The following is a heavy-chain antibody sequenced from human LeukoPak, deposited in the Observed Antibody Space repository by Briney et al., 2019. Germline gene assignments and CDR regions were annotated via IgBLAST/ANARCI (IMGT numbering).Heavy chain of an antibody. CDR3: ARNYYDSSGYYLYYFDY. D-gene: IGHD3-22*01. CDR1: GGTFSSYA. J-gene: IGHJ4*02. CDR2: IIPIFGTA. V-gene: IGHV1-69*05. Sequence: SVKVSCKASGGTFSSYAISWVRRAPGQGLEWMGGIIPIFGTANYAQKFQGRVTITTDESTSTAYMELSSLRSEDTAVYYCARNYYDSSGYYLYYFDYWGQGTLVTVSS.